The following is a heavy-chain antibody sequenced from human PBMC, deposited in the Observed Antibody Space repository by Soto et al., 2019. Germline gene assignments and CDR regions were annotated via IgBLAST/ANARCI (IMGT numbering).Heavy chain of an antibody. CDR2: IIPIFGTA. D-gene: IGHD2-2*01. CDR1: GGTFSSYA. V-gene: IGHV1-69*06. CDR3: ARESRDCSSTSCLSHLYYFDY. Sequence: SVKVSCKASGGTFSSYAISWVRQAPGQGLEWMGGIIPIFGTANYAQKFQGRVTITADKSTSTAYMELSSLRSEDTAVYYCARESRDCSSTSCLSHLYYFDYWGQGTLVTVSS. J-gene: IGHJ4*02.